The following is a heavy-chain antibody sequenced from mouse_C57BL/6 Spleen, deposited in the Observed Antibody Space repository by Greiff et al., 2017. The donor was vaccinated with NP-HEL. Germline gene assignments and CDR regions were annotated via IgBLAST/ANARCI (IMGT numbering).Heavy chain of an antibody. CDR1: GYSFTGYF. J-gene: IGHJ1*03. D-gene: IGHD1-1*01. CDR2: INPYNGDT. V-gene: IGHV1-20*01. CDR3: ARPSDYYGSSYWYFDV. Sequence: EVQGVESGPELVKPGDSVKISCKASGYSFTGYFMNWVMQSHGKSLEWIGRINPYNGDTFYNQKFKGKATLTVDKSSSTAHMELRSLTSEDSAVYYWARPSDYYGSSYWYFDVWGTGTTVTVSS.